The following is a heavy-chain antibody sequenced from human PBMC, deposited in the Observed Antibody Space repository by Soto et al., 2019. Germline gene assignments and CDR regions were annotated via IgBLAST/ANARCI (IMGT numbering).Heavy chain of an antibody. CDR1: GCSISSYY. V-gene: IGHV4-59*01. D-gene: IGHD3-10*01. CDR3: ARTYLWFGELPNWFDP. CDR2: IYYSGST. Sequence: ASETLSLTCTVPGCSISSYYWSWIRQPPGKGLEWIGYIYYSGSTNYNPSLKSRVTISVDTSKNQFSLKLSSVTAADTAVYYCARTYLWFGELPNWFDPWGQGTLVTVSS. J-gene: IGHJ5*02.